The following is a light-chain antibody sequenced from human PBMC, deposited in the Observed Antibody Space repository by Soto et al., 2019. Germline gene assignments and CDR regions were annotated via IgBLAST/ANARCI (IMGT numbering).Light chain of an antibody. CDR3: QQYYSTPYT. CDR1: QNVLYSSNNKNY. CDR2: WAS. Sequence: DTVMTQSPDSLAVSLGERATINCKSSQNVLYSSNNKNYLAWYQQKPGQPPKLLIYWASTRESGVPDRFSGRGSGTDFTLTISSLQAEDVAVYYCQQYYSTPYTFGQGTKLEIK. V-gene: IGKV4-1*01. J-gene: IGKJ2*01.